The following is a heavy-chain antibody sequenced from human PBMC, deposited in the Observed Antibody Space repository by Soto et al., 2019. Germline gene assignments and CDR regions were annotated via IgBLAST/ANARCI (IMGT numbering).Heavy chain of an antibody. Sequence: QLVESGGGLVKPGGCLRLSCAASGCVFSSYSMNWVRQGPGKGPEWVSSISPNGNDKRYADSVRGRFTISRDNAKNSLYLEMNSLRGEDTVVYYCARPRGNRRYDLIDCWGQGTLVTVSS. CDR1: GCVFSSYS. J-gene: IGHJ4*02. CDR2: ISPNGNDK. D-gene: IGHD5-12*01. CDR3: ARPRGNRRYDLIDC. V-gene: IGHV3-21*06.